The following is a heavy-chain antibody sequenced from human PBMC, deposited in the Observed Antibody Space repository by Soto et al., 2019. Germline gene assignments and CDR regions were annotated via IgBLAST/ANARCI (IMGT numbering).Heavy chain of an antibody. CDR2: IWYDGSNK. CDR1: GFTFSSYG. CDR3: ARDPHDYAITMVRPSPPNWFDP. D-gene: IGHD3-10*01. Sequence: GGSLRLSCAASGFTFSSYGMHWVRQAPGKGLEWVAVIWYDGSNKYYAASGKGRFTISRDNSKNTLSLQMTSLRAEDTAVYYSARDPHDYAITMVRPSPPNWFDPWGQGTLVTVSS. J-gene: IGHJ5*02. V-gene: IGHV3-33*01.